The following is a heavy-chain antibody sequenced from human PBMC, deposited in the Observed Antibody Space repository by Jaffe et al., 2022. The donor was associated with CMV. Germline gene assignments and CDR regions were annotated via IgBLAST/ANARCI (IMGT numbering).Heavy chain of an antibody. CDR3: ARDRRAVAATRGYYFDY. D-gene: IGHD6-19*01. CDR1: GFTFSSYG. Sequence: QVQLVESGGGVVQPGRSLRLSCAASGFTFSSYGMHWVRQAPGKGLEWVAVIWYDGSNKYYADSVKGRFTISRDNSKNTLYLQMNSLRAEDTAVYYCARDRRAVAATRGYYFDYWGQGTLVTVSS. CDR2: IWYDGSNK. V-gene: IGHV3-33*08. J-gene: IGHJ4*02.